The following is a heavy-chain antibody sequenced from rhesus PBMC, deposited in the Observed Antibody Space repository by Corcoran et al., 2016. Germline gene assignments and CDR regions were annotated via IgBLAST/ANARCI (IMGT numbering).Heavy chain of an antibody. CDR2: IYWNDSK. V-gene: IGHV2-95*01. CDR1: GFSFSTTALG. Sequence: QVTLKETGPALVQPTQTLTLTCTFSGFSFSTTALGVGWIPPPPRKALKWLASIYWNDSKDYSTSLKGWLTISKATSKNQVVLPIANMDPLDTATYYCARLTYYSGSYYYRRWSFDLLGPGTPIPISS. D-gene: IGHD3-16*01. CDR3: ARLTYYSGSYYYRRWSFDL. J-gene: IGHJ2*01.